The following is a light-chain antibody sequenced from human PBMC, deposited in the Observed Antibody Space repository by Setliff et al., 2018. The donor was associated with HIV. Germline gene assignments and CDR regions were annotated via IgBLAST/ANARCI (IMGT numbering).Light chain of an antibody. CDR3: SSYTSTSTLCV. J-gene: IGLJ1*01. Sequence: HSALAQAASVSGSPGQSITMSCTGTRSDVGGYNYVSWYQQHPGKAPKLMIYDVSNRPSGVSNRFSGSKSGNTASLTISGLQAEDGADYYCSSYTSTSTLCVFGTGTKVTVL. V-gene: IGLV2-14*03. CDR2: DVS. CDR1: RSDVGGYNY.